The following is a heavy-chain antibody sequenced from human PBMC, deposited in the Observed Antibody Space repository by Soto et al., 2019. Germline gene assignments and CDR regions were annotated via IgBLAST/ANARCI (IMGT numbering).Heavy chain of an antibody. CDR3: VKGPSRMDTAVVPAAIVTENWFDP. V-gene: IGHV3-64D*06. CDR2: ISSNGGST. Sequence: GSLRLSCSASGFTFSSYAMHWVRQAPGKGLEYVSAISSNGGSTYYADSVKGRFTISRDNSKNTLYLQMSSLRAEDTAVYYCVKGPSRMDTAVVPAAIVTENWFDPWGQGTLVTVSS. J-gene: IGHJ5*02. D-gene: IGHD2-2*02. CDR1: GFTFSSYA.